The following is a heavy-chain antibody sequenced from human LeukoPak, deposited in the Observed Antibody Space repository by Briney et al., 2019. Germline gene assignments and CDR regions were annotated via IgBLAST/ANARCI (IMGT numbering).Heavy chain of an antibody. J-gene: IGHJ4*02. V-gene: IGHV3-7*03. D-gene: IGHD3-3*01. CDR3: AEDVLRFLEWSPPTDY. CDR2: IKQDGSEK. CDR1: GFTFSSYA. Sequence: GGSLRLSCAASGFTFSSYAMSWVRQAPGKGLEWVANIKQDGSEKYYVDSVKGRFTISRDNAKNSLYLQMNSLRAEDTAVYYCAEDVLRFLEWSPPTDYWGQGTLVTVSS.